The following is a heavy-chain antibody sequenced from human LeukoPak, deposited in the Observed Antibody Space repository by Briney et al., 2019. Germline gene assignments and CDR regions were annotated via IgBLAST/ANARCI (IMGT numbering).Heavy chain of an antibody. CDR3: ARSSYTAMVPGGGDY. Sequence: GGSLRLSWAASGFTFSSYSMNWVRQAPGKGLEWVSSISSSSSYIYYADSVKGRFTISRDNAKNSLYLQMNSLRAEDTAVYYCARSSYTAMVPGGGDYWGQGTLVTVSS. V-gene: IGHV3-21*01. CDR2: ISSSSSYI. CDR1: GFTFSSYS. J-gene: IGHJ4*02. D-gene: IGHD5-18*01.